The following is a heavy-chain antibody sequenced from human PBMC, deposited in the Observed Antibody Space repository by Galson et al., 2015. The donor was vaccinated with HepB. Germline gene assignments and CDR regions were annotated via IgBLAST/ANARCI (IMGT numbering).Heavy chain of an antibody. V-gene: IGHV3-15*01. CDR1: GFTFSSYA. D-gene: IGHD4-17*01. J-gene: IGHJ4*02. CDR3: TTEILGGDYTGGDY. CDR2: IKSKTDGGTT. Sequence: SLRLSCAASGFTFSSYAMSWVRQAPGKGLEWVGRIKSKTDGGTTDYAAPVKGRFTISRDDSKNTLYLQMNSLKTEDTAVYYCTTEILGGDYTGGDYWGQGTLVTVSS.